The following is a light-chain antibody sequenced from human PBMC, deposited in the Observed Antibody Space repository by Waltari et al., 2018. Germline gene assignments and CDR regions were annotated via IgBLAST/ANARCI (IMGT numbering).Light chain of an antibody. CDR1: QSVNTY. CDR2: DAS. CDR3: QQRSNWPRT. V-gene: IGKV3-11*01. Sequence: EIVLTPSPATLSLSPAERATLSCRASQSVNTYLAWYQQKPGQAPRLLIYDASNRATGIPARFSGSGSGTDFTLTISSLEPEDFAVYYCQQRSNWPRTFGQGTRLEIK. J-gene: IGKJ5*01.